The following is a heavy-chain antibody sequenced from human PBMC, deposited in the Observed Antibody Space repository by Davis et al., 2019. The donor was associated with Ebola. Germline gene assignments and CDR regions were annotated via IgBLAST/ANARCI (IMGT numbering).Heavy chain of an antibody. D-gene: IGHD3-10*01. Sequence: PSETLSLTCAVYGGSFSGYYWSWIRQPPGKGLEWIGEINHSGNTNYNPSLKSRVTISVDTSKNQFSLKLSSVTAADTAVYYCARDPYGSGRFDYWGQGTLVTVSS. CDR1: GGSFSGYY. J-gene: IGHJ4*02. CDR3: ARDPYGSGRFDY. V-gene: IGHV4-34*01. CDR2: INHSGNT.